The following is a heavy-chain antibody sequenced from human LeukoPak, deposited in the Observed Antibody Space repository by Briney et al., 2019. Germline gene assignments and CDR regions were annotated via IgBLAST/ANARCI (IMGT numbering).Heavy chain of an antibody. J-gene: IGHJ3*02. V-gene: IGHV3-30*03. Sequence: GGSLRLSCAASGFTFSSYGMHWVRQAPGKGLEWVAVISYDGSNKYYADSVKGRFTISRDNAKNSLYLQMNSLRAEDTAVYYCARDQISWTTVTPGAFDIWGQGTMVTVSS. D-gene: IGHD4-17*01. CDR2: ISYDGSNK. CDR1: GFTFSSYG. CDR3: ARDQISWTTVTPGAFDI.